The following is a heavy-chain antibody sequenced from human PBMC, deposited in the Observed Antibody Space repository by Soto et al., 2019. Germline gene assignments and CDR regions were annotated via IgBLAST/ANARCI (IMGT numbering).Heavy chain of an antibody. Sequence: QVQLQQWGAGLLKPSETLSLTCAVYGGSFSGYYWSWIRQPPGKGLEWIGEINHSGSTNYNPSLKSRVTISVDTSKNQFSLKLSSVTAADTAVYYCARGRGDDSSGYYLVFDPWGQGTLVTVSS. CDR3: ARGRGDDSSGYYLVFDP. CDR2: INHSGST. V-gene: IGHV4-34*01. CDR1: GGSFSGYY. J-gene: IGHJ5*02. D-gene: IGHD3-22*01.